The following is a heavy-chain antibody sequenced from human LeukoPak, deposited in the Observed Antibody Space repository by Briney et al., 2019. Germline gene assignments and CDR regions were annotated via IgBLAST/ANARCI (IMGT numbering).Heavy chain of an antibody. CDR2: IYYSGST. V-gene: IGHV4-59*01. J-gene: IGHJ5*02. CDR3: ARGSFWFDP. CDR1: GGSISSYY. Sequence: PSETLSLTCKVSGGSISSYYWSWIRRPPGKGLEWIGYIYYSGSTNYNPSLKSRVTISVDTSKNQFSLKLTSVTAADTAVYYCARGSFWFDPWGQGTLVTVSS.